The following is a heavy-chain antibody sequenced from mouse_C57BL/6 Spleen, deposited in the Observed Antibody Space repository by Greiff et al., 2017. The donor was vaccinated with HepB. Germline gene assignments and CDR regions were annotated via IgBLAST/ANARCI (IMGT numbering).Heavy chain of an antibody. Sequence: QVQLQQSGPELVKPGASVKISCKASGYAFSSSWMNWVKQRPGKGLEWIGRIYPGDGDTNYNGKFKGKATLTADKSSSTAYMQLSSLTSEDSAVYFCASGLRNFDYWGQGTTLTVSS. D-gene: IGHD3-1*01. J-gene: IGHJ2*01. V-gene: IGHV1-82*01. CDR2: IYPGDGDT. CDR3: ASGLRNFDY. CDR1: GYAFSSSW.